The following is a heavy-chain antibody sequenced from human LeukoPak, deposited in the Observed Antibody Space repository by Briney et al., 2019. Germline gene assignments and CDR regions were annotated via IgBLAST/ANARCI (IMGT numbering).Heavy chain of an antibody. J-gene: IGHJ5*02. CDR3: AREGIYCSSTSCRNNWFDP. V-gene: IGHV7-4-1*02. Sequence: ASVKVSCKASGYTFTSYDINWVRQAPGQGLEWMGWINTNTGNPTYAQGFTGRFVFSLDTSVSTAYLQISSLKAEDTAVYYCAREGIYCSSTSCRNNWFDPWGQGTLVTVSS. D-gene: IGHD2-2*01. CDR2: INTNTGNP. CDR1: GYTFTSYD.